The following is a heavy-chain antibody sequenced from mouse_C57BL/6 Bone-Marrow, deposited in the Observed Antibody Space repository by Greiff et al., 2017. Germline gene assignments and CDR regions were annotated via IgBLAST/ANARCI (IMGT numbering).Heavy chain of an antibody. J-gene: IGHJ2*01. V-gene: IGHV1-64*01. D-gene: IGHD1-1*01. CDR2: IHPNSGST. CDR3: ARYYYGSRDY. Sequence: VQLQQPGAELVKPGASVKLSCKASGYTFTSYWMHWVKQRPGQGLEWIGMIHPNSGSTNYNEKVKSKATLTVDKSPSTAYMQLRSLTSDDSAVYYFARYYYGSRDYWGQGTTLTVSS. CDR1: GYTFTSYW.